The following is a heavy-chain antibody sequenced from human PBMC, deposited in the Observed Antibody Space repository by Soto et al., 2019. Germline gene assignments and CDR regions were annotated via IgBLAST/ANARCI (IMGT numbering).Heavy chain of an antibody. CDR3: ARDSPPSSHFYYGVDV. V-gene: IGHV4-30-4*01. J-gene: IGHJ6*02. Sequence: PSETLSLTCTVSGGSISSGDYYWSWIRQPPGKGLEWIGYIFYSGTTYYNPSLKSRVTISVDTSKNQFSLILTSMTAADTAVYYCARDSPPSSHFYYGVDVWGQGTTVTVSS. CDR2: IFYSGTT. CDR1: GGSISSGDYY.